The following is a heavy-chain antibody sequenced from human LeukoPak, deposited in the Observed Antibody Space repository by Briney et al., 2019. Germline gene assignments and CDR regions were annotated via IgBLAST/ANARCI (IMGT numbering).Heavy chain of an antibody. CDR3: AKDPEGLIAAAGKTDY. J-gene: IGHJ4*02. Sequence: GGSLRLSCAASGFTFSSYAMSWVRQAPGKGLEWVSAISGSGGSTYCADSVKGRFTISRDNSKNTLYLQMNSLRAEDTAVYYCAKDPEGLIAAAGKTDYWGQGTLVTVSS. V-gene: IGHV3-23*01. CDR1: GFTFSSYA. D-gene: IGHD6-13*01. CDR2: ISGSGGST.